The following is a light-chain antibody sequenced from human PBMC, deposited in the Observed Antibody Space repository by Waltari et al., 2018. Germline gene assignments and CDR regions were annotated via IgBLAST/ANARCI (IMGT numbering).Light chain of an antibody. CDR2: DNN. V-gene: IGLV1-51*01. CDR3: GTWDSSLSAL. J-gene: IGLJ2*01. CDR1: SSNIGNNY. Sequence: QSVLTQPPSVSAAPGQKVTIPCSGSSSNIGNNYVSWYQQPPGTAPKLLICDNNKRPSGIPDRFSGSKSGTSATLGITGLQTGDEADYYCGTWDSSLSALFGGGTKLTVL.